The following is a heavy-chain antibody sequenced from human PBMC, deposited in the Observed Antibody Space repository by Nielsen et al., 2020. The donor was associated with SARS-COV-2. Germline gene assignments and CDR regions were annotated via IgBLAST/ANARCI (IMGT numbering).Heavy chain of an antibody. CDR1: GFTFSSYG. D-gene: IGHD2-15*01. V-gene: IGHV3-33*05. J-gene: IGHJ6*03. CDR2: ISYDGSNK. Sequence: GGSLRLSCAASGFTFSSYGMHWVRQAPGKGLEWVAVISYDGSNKYYADSAKGRFTISRDNSKNTLYLQMNSLRAEDTAVYYCARAQTTAATINYYYYYYMDVWGKGTTVTVSS. CDR3: ARAQTTAATINYYYYYYMDV.